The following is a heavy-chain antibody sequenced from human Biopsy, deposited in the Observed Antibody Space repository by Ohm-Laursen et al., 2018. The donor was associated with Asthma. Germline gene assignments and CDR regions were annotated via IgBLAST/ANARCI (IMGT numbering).Heavy chain of an antibody. V-gene: IGHV3-7*03. CDR3: ARDVDLRSVY. D-gene: IGHD2-15*01. Sequence: SLRLSCSASGFAFDSYAMYWVRQSPGKGPEWVALISHDGRESGYVDSVKGRFTISRDNGKNSLYLQMNSLRAEDTAVYYCARDVDLRSVYWGQGTLVTVSS. J-gene: IGHJ4*02. CDR1: GFAFDSYA. CDR2: ISHDGRES.